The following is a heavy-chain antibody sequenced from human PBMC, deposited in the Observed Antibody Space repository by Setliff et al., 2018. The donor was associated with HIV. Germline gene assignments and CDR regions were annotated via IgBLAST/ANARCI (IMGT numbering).Heavy chain of an antibody. CDR2: INHSGST. Sequence: SETLSLTCTVSGDSISNYYWTWIRQPPGKGLEWIGEINHSGSTNYNPSLKSRVTISVDTSKNQFSLKLSSVTAADTAVYYCARGGYSSSWYTYYGMDVWGQGTTVTVSS. CDR3: ARGGYSSSWYTYYGMDV. V-gene: IGHV4-34*01. CDR1: GDSISNYY. J-gene: IGHJ6*02. D-gene: IGHD6-13*01.